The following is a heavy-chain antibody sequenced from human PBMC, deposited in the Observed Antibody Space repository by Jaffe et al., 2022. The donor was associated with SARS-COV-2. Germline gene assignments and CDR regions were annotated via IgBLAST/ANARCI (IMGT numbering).Heavy chain of an antibody. V-gene: IGHV3-48*03. CDR1: GFTFRSYD. Sequence: EVQLVESGGGLVQPGGSLRLSCAASGFTFRSYDLHWVRQAPGKGLEWVSHSSATGSTVHYAESVKGRFTVSRDNAKNSVYLQMNSLRVEDTAVYFCARTPGTGYYPQNFQHWGQGTLVTVS. CDR3: ARTPGTGYYPQNFQH. J-gene: IGHJ1*01. D-gene: IGHD3-22*01. CDR2: SSATGSTV.